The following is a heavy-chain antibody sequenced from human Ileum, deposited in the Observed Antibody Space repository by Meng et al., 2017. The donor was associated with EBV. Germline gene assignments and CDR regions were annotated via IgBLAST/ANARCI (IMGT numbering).Heavy chain of an antibody. CDR3: SRDLAGPYDD. CDR1: GFPFSDYW. J-gene: IGHJ4*02. CDR2: TNEDGGFT. Sequence: VQLVVCGGFFSHPGWSLGLALATYGFPFSDYWLHWVRKVTGKGLVWVSRTNEDGGFTTYADSVRGRFTISRDNTKNILYLQMDSLRAEDTAVYFCSRDLAGPYDDWGQGTLVTVSS. V-gene: IGHV3-74*01.